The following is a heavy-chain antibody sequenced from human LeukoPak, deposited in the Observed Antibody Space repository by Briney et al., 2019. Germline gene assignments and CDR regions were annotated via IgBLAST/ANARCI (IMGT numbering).Heavy chain of an antibody. D-gene: IGHD3-22*01. CDR2: MNPSGST. Sequence: SETLSLACAVYGGSFSGYYWTWIRQTPGKGLEWIGEMNPSGSTNYNPSLKSRVTISVDTSKNQFSLKLSSVTAADTAVYYCARGRQDVTMIVVVMTAVSYYLDVWGKGTTVTVS. CDR3: ARGRQDVTMIVVVMTAVSYYLDV. CDR1: GGSFSGYY. V-gene: IGHV4-34*01. J-gene: IGHJ6*03.